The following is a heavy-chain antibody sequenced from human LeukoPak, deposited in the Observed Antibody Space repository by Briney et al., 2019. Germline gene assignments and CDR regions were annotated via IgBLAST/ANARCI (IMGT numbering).Heavy chain of an antibody. V-gene: IGHV1-18*01. D-gene: IGHD3-10*01. Sequence: ASVKVSCKASGYTFTSYGISWVRQAPGQGLEWMGWISAYNGNTNYAQKFRGRVSMTTDTSISTAYMDLNSLTSDDTAMFYCARVDPAMGRDFYFDWWGQGTLVTVSS. CDR3: ARVDPAMGRDFYFDW. CDR2: ISAYNGNT. J-gene: IGHJ4*02. CDR1: GYTFTSYG.